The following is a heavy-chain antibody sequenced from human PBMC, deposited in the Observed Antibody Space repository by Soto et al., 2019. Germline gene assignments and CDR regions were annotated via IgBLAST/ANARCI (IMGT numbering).Heavy chain of an antibody. V-gene: IGHV4-39*01. CDR2: IYYSGST. J-gene: IGHJ5*02. CDR1: GGSISSSSYY. CDR3: ASALWFGTNWFDP. D-gene: IGHD3-10*01. Sequence: QLQLQESGPGLVKPSETLSLTCTVSGGSISSSSYYWGWIRQPPGKGLEWIGSIYYSGSTYYNPSLKRRVTISVDTSKNQFSLKLSSVTAADTAVYYCASALWFGTNWFDPWGQGTLVTVSS.